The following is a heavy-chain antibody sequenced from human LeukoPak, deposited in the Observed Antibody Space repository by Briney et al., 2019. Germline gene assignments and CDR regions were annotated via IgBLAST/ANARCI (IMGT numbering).Heavy chain of an antibody. Sequence: SETLSLTCAVSGYSISSGYYWGWIRQPPGQGLEWIGSIYHSGSTYYNPPLKSRVTISVDTSKNQFSLKLSSCPAADAAVYYCARVGATTSWFDPWGQGTLVTVSS. V-gene: IGHV4-38-2*01. J-gene: IGHJ5*02. CDR3: ARVGATTSWFDP. D-gene: IGHD1-26*01. CDR1: GYSISSGYY. CDR2: IYHSGST.